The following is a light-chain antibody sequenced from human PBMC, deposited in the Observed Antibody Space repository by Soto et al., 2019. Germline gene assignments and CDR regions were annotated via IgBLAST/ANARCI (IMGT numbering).Light chain of an antibody. CDR3: QHYGTTPWT. V-gene: IGKV3-20*01. J-gene: IGKJ1*01. Sequence: ETVLTQSPGTLSLSPGERVTLSCRASQSVCSRCLAWYQQKPGQSPRLLIYGASSRATGIPDRFSVCGSGTDFPLTISRLEPEDFAVYSCQHYGTTPWTFGQGTKVGIK. CDR2: GAS. CDR1: QSVCSRC.